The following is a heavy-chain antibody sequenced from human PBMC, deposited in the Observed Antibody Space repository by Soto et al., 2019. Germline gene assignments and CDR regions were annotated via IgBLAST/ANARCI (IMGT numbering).Heavy chain of an antibody. V-gene: IGHV3-30*18. Sequence: QAQLVESGGGVVQPGRSLRLSCSASGFIFSTYGIHWVRQAPGKGLDWVALITHDGGHKFYADSVKGRFTISRDNSKSTLYLEMNNLRPDDTAVYFGAKGGSFDKWGQGTLVTVSS. D-gene: IGHD3-16*01. J-gene: IGHJ4*02. CDR3: AKGGSFDK. CDR2: ITHDGGHK. CDR1: GFIFSTYG.